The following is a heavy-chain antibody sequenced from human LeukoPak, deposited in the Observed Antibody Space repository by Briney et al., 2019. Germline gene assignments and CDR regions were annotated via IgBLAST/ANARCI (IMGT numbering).Heavy chain of an antibody. CDR3: ARGRGEDY. J-gene: IGHJ4*02. Sequence: GGSLRLSCAASGFTFGRYGMHWVRQAPGKGLEWVANIKQDGGDKYYVDSVKGRFTISRDNAKNSLYLQMNSLRAGDTAVYYCARGRGEDYWGQGTLVTVSS. D-gene: IGHD3-16*01. CDR2: IKQDGGDK. CDR1: GFTFGRYG. V-gene: IGHV3-7*04.